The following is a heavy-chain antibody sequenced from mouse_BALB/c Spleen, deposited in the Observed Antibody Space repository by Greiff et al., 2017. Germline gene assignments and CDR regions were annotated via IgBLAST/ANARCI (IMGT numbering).Heavy chain of an antibody. CDR1: GFTFSDYY. D-gene: IGHD1-2*01. CDR2: ISDGGSYT. V-gene: IGHV5-4*02. Sequence: EVQLVESGGGLVKPGGSLKLSCAASGFTFSDYYMYWVRQTPEKRLEWVATISDGGSYTYYPDSVKGRFTISRDNAKNNLYLQMSSLKSEDTAMYYCARDLQIHYYGPFAYWGQGTLVTVSA. CDR3: ARDLQIHYYGPFAY. J-gene: IGHJ3*01.